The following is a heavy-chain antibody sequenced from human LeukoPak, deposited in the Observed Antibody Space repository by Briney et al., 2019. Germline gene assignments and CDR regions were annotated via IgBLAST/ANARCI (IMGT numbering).Heavy chain of an antibody. CDR3: ARVGTIAARGIWFDP. CDR2: IYYSGST. CDR1: GGSISSYY. J-gene: IGHJ5*02. V-gene: IGHV4-59*01. D-gene: IGHD6-6*01. Sequence: PSETLSLTCTVSGGSISSYYWSWIRQPPGKGLEWIGYIYYSGSTNYNPPLKSRVTISVDTSKNQLSLKLSSVTAADTAVYYCARVGTIAARGIWFDPWGQGTLVTVSS.